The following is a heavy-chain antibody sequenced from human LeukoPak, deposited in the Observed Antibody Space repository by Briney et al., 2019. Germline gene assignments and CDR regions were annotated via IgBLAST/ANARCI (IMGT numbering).Heavy chain of an antibody. V-gene: IGHV3-15*01. D-gene: IGHD5-18*01. Sequence: GGSLRLSCAASGFTFTKAWMSWVRQPPGKGLEWVGRIRSKTDGGTTDYAAPVKGRFTISRDDSKTTLYLQMNSLKTEDTAVYYCTTYSYGYFDYWGQGTLVTVSS. CDR1: GFTFTKAW. CDR3: TTYSYGYFDY. J-gene: IGHJ4*02. CDR2: IRSKTDGGTT.